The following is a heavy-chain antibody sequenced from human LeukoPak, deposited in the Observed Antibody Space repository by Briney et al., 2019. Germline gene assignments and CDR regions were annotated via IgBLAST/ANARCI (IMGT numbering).Heavy chain of an antibody. J-gene: IGHJ4*02. CDR1: GGSISSYY. CDR3: ARLISGSYLLDY. CDR2: IYYSGST. D-gene: IGHD1-26*01. V-gene: IGHV4-59*01. Sequence: SETLSLTCTVSGGSISSYYWSWTRQPPGKGLEWIGYIYYSGSTNYNPSLKSRVTISVDTSKNQFSLKLSSVTAADTAVYYCARLISGSYLLDYWGQGTLVTVSS.